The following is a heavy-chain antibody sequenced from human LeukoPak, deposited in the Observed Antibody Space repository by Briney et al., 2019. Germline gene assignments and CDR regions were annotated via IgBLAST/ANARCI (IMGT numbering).Heavy chain of an antibody. CDR3: AKTHDGSGFLNDAYDV. V-gene: IGHV3-9*01. J-gene: IGHJ3*01. CDR2: ITWNSGRV. Sequence: GGSLRLSCEGTGFTFEDFAMHWVRQAPGKGLEWVAGITWNSGRVDYADSVKGRFTISRDNARKSVYLQMNSLSPGDTAFYYCAKTHDGSGFLNDAYDVWGQGAMVTVSS. CDR1: GFTFEDFA. D-gene: IGHD3-22*01.